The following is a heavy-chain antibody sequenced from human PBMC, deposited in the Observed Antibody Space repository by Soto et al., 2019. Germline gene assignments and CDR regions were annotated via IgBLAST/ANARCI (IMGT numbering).Heavy chain of an antibody. Sequence: GGSLRLSCAVSGFTFRSSPMSWVRRAPGKGLEWVSGINGGDDSEHYVDSVRGRFTIIRDNSKNLLLLQMNSLRVEDTAIYYCTIYLHLRIISPTHDLWGPGTQVTVSS. CDR3: TIYLHLRIISPTHDL. J-gene: IGHJ5*02. V-gene: IGHV3-23*01. D-gene: IGHD2-2*02. CDR1: GFTFRSSP. CDR2: INGGDDSE.